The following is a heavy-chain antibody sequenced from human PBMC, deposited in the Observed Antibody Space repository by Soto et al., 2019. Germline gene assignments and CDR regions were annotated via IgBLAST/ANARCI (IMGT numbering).Heavy chain of an antibody. CDR2: ISWNSGYI. V-gene: IGHV3-9*01. CDR1: GFTFDDHA. CDR3: AKDIKWNLPAGYLDN. D-gene: IGHD1-1*01. Sequence: LRLSCIASGFTFDDHAMHWVRQAPGKDLEWVSGISWNSGYIGYADSVKGRFTISRDNAKNSVHLQMNSLRAEDTAFYYCAKDIKWNLPAGYLDNWGQGTLVTVSS. J-gene: IGHJ4*02.